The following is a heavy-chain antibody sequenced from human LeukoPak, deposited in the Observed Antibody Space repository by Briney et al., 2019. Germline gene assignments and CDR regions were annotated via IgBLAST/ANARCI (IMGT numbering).Heavy chain of an antibody. J-gene: IGHJ4*02. Sequence: GGSLRLSCAASGFTFSSYWMSWVRQAPGRGLEWVANIKQDGSDKYYVDSVKGRFTISRDNAKNSLYLEMNTLRAEDTAVCYFVGDPGDYWGQGTLVTVSP. CDR3: VGDPGDY. CDR2: IKQDGSDK. CDR1: GFTFSSYW. V-gene: IGHV3-7*01.